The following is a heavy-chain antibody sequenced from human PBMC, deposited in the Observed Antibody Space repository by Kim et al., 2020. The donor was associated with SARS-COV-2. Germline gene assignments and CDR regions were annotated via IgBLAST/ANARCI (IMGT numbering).Heavy chain of an antibody. CDR3: ARDLYYYGSGITDY. D-gene: IGHD3-10*01. Sequence: AESLEGRVTISRDNSKNTIDLQMNSLRPEDTAIYYCARDLYYYGSGITDYWGQGTPVTVSS. V-gene: IGHV3-53*05. J-gene: IGHJ4*02.